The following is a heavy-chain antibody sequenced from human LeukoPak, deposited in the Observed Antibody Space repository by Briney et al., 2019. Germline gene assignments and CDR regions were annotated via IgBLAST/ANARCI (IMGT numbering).Heavy chain of an antibody. J-gene: IGHJ4*02. Sequence: PSETLSLTCTVSGGSISSGGYYWSWIRQHPGKGLEWIGYIYYSGSTYYNPPLKSRVTISVDTSKNQFSLKLSSVTAADTAVYYCARGPYYDILTGSIGGSDYWGQGTLVTVSS. V-gene: IGHV4-31*03. CDR3: ARGPYYDILTGSIGGSDY. CDR1: GGSISSGGYY. CDR2: IYYSGST. D-gene: IGHD3-9*01.